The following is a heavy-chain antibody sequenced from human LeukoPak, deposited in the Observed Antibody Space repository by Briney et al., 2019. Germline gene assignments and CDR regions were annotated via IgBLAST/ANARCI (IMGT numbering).Heavy chain of an antibody. CDR3: ARHGGGHYDSSGYYFEYFQH. Sequence: SETLSLTCTVSGGSISSYYWSWIRQPPGKGLEWIGYIYYSGSTNYNPSLKSRVTISVDTSKNQFSLKLSSVTAADTAVYYCARHGGGHYDSSGYYFEYFQHWGQGTLVTVSS. J-gene: IGHJ1*01. CDR2: IYYSGST. V-gene: IGHV4-59*08. D-gene: IGHD3-22*01. CDR1: GGSISSYY.